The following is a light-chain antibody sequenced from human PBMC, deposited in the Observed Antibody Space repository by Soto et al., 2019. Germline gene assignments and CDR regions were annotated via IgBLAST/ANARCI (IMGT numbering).Light chain of an antibody. CDR1: QSINIY. J-gene: IGKJ4*01. CDR2: ATS. CDR3: QQSDRVPLT. Sequence: DLQMTQSPSSLSASVGDRVTITCRASQSINIYLNWYHQKPGRAPKLLIYATSSLQSGVPSRFSGSGSGTDFTLTISNLQPEDFGTYYCQQSDRVPLTFGGGTKVEIK. V-gene: IGKV1-39*01.